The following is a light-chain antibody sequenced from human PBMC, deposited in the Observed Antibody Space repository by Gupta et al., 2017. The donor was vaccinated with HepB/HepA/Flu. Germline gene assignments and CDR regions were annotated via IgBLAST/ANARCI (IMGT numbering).Light chain of an antibody. CDR2: DAS. V-gene: IGKV3-11*01. CDR1: QSVSSY. J-gene: IGKJ4*01. Sequence: EIVLTQSPATLSLSPGERATLSCRASQSVSSYLAWYQQKPGQAPRLLIYDASNRDTGIPARFSGSGYGKDLTLTISSREQEDFAVYYCQQRSNWPPITFGGGTKVEIK. CDR3: QQRSNWPPIT.